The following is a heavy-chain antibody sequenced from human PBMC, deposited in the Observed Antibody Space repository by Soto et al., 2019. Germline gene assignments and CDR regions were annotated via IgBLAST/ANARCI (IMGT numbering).Heavy chain of an antibody. CDR1: GFTFSSYA. CDR2: ISGSGGST. CDR3: ARRSSSWYFDY. V-gene: IGHV3-23*01. J-gene: IGHJ4*02. Sequence: EVQLLESGGGLVQPGGSLRFSCAASGFTFSSYAMNWVRQAPGKGLEWVSVISGSGGSTYYADSVKGRFTISRDNSKNTLYLQMNSLRAEDTAVYYCARRSSSWYFDYWGQGTLVTVSS. D-gene: IGHD6-13*01.